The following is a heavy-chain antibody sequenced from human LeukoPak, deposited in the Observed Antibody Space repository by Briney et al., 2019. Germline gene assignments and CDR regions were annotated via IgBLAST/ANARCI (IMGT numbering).Heavy chain of an antibody. CDR2: INHSGST. Sequence: SETLSLTCTVSGASINNNFWSWIRQPPGKGLEWIGEINHSGSTNYNPSLKSRVTISVDTSNNQFSQKLSSVTAADTAVYYCAGYDYGDYVGWFDPWGQGTLVTVSS. CDR1: GASINNNF. CDR3: AGYDYGDYVGWFDP. V-gene: IGHV4-34*01. J-gene: IGHJ5*02. D-gene: IGHD4-17*01.